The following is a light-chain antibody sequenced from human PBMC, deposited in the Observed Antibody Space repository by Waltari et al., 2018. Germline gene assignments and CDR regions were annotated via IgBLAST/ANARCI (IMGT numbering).Light chain of an antibody. V-gene: IGKV3-20*01. CDR3: QNHERLPAT. J-gene: IGKJ1*01. CDR1: QSVSKY. Sequence: EVVLTQSPGTLSLSPGASATLSCRASQSVSKYLAWYQQRPGQAPRLLIYAASTRATGIPDRFSGSGSGTDFSLTISRLEPEDFAVYYCQNHERLPATFGQGTKVEIK. CDR2: AAS.